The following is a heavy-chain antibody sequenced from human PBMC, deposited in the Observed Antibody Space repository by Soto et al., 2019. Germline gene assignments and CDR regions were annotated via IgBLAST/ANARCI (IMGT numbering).Heavy chain of an antibody. CDR1: GFSLSTDTTVG. V-gene: IGHV2-5*01. J-gene: IGHJ4*02. Sequence: QITLKESGPTLVKPTQTLTLTCTFSGFSLSTDTTVGVGWIRQPPGQALEWLALIYWNDAKRYNPSLERRLTITKDTSKKPVFLTMTTIDPVDTSTYYFAHSYWELPPAAHVDYWGQGTLVTVSS. CDR2: IYWNDAK. D-gene: IGHD1-26*01. CDR3: AHSYWELPPAAHVDY.